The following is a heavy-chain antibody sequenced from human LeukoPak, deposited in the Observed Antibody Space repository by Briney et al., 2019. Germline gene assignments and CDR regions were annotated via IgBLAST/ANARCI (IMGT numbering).Heavy chain of an antibody. CDR3: VXXGLVSDRGFDY. V-gene: IGHV4-59*01. CDR2: IYYSGST. Sequence: SETLSLTCTVSGGSISSYYWSWIRQPPGKGLEWIGYIYYSGSTNYNPSLKSRVTISVDTSKNQISLKLSSVTAADTAVYYCVXXGLVSDRGFDYWGQGTLVTVSS. J-gene: IGHJ4*02. CDR1: GGSISSYY.